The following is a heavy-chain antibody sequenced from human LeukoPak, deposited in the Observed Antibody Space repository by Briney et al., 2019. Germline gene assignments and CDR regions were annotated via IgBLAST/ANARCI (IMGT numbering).Heavy chain of an antibody. CDR1: GFTFGDFH. J-gene: IGHJ4*02. CDR3: ARDPHAGIFDS. Sequence: GGSLRLSCVTSGFTFGDFHMNWLRQAPGKGLEHVSYISSGGSTTYYAAPVVGRFTISRDDAKNLLYLQMDSLRDGDTAVYYCARDPHAGIFDSWGQGTLVTVSS. V-gene: IGHV3-48*02. CDR2: ISSGGSTT.